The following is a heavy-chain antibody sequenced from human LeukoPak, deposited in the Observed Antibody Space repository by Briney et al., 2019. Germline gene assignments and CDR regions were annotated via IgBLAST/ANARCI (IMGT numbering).Heavy chain of an antibody. Sequence: PSETLSLTCTVSGGSISTYYWSWIRQPPGRGLEWIGYIYYSGSTNYNPSLKSRVTISVDTSKNQFSLKLSSVTAADTAVYYCASLTTAEAFDIWGQGTMVTVSS. CDR3: ASLTTAEAFDI. D-gene: IGHD3-22*01. CDR1: GGSISTYY. J-gene: IGHJ3*02. CDR2: IYYSGST. V-gene: IGHV4-59*01.